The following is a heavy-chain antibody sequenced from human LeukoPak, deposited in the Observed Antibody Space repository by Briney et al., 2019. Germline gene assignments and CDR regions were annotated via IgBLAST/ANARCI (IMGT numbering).Heavy chain of an antibody. CDR3: ARDEYSSGYHISDY. D-gene: IGHD3-22*01. V-gene: IGHV3-7*01. CDR2: IKQDGSDK. CDR1: GFTFSSYW. Sequence: GGSLRLSCAASGFTFSSYWMSWVRQAPGKGLEWVANIKQDGSDKYFVDSVKGRFTISRDNAKNSLYLQMNSLRAEDTAVYYCARDEYSSGYHISDYWGQGTLVTVSS. J-gene: IGHJ4*02.